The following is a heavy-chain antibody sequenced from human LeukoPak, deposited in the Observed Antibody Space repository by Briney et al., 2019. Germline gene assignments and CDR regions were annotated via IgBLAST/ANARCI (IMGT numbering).Heavy chain of an antibody. CDR1: GGTFSSYT. CDR3: ARVRLLKLRLGGNYYYYGMDV. D-gene: IGHD5-18*01. Sequence: SVKVSCKASGGTFSSYTISWVRQAPGQGLEWMGGIIPIFGTANYAQKFQGRVTITADESTSTAYMELSSLRSEDTAVYYCARVRLLKLRLGGNYYYYGMDVWGQGTTVTVSS. J-gene: IGHJ6*02. V-gene: IGHV1-69*01. CDR2: IIPIFGTA.